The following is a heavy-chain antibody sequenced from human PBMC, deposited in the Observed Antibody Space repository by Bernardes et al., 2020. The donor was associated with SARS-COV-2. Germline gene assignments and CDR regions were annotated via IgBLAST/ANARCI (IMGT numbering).Heavy chain of an antibody. V-gene: IGHV5-51*01. CDR2: IYPGDSAT. CDR3: ARRRYGDFGVDV. CDR1: DYTFTNYW. D-gene: IGHD4-17*01. J-gene: IGHJ6*02. Sequence: GESLKISCKGSDYTFTNYWIGWVRQMPGKGLEWMGIIYPGDSATKYSPSFQGRVTISADKSVNTAYLQWSSLKASDTAIYYCARRRYGDFGVDVWGQGTTVTVSS.